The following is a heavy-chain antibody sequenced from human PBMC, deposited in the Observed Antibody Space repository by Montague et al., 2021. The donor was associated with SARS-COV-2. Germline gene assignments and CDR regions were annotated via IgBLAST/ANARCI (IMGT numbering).Heavy chain of an antibody. CDR3: ARDLGAAAGGYYYYYYGMDV. Sequence: SLKLSCAASGFTFSSYGMHWVRQAPGKGLEWVAIIWYDGSNKYYADSVKGRFTISRDNSKNTLYLQMNSLRAEDTAVYYCARDLGAAAGGYYYYYYGMDVWGQGTTVTVSS. J-gene: IGHJ6*02. V-gene: IGHV3-33*01. CDR1: GFTFSSYG. CDR2: IWYDGSNK. D-gene: IGHD6-13*01.